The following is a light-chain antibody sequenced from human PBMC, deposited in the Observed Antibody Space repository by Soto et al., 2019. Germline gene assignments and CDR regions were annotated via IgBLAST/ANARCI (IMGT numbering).Light chain of an antibody. J-gene: IGLJ2*01. CDR3: QVWDSSSEVV. V-gene: IGLV3-21*02. CDR1: NIGSKS. Sequence: SYELTQPPSVSVAPGQTARITWGGNNIGSKSVHWYQQKPGQAPVAVVYDDSDRPSGIPDRFSGSNSGSTATLTTTRVEAGDEADYYCQVWDSSSEVVFGGGTKVTVL. CDR2: DDS.